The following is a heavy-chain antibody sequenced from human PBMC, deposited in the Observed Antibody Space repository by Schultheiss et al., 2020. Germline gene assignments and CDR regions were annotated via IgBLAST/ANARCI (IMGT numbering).Heavy chain of an antibody. V-gene: IGHV4-38-2*01. CDR2: INHSGST. CDR3: ARADQFSGYDFRGYYYYGMDV. Sequence: SQTLSLTCAVSGYSISSGYYWGWIRQPPGKGLEWIGEINHSGSTNYNPSLKSRVTISVDTSKNQFSLKLSSVTAADTAVYYCARADQFSGYDFRGYYYYGMDVWGQGTTVTVS. J-gene: IGHJ6*02. CDR1: GYSISSGYY. D-gene: IGHD5-12*01.